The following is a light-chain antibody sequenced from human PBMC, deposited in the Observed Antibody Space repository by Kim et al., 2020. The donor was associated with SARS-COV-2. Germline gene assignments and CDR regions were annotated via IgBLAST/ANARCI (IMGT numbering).Light chain of an antibody. V-gene: IGLV3-1*01. CDR2: SDS. J-gene: IGLJ2*01. CDR1: KMGDKY. Sequence: VSPRQTGSITCSGDKMGDKYACWYQQKAGPSPVLVIYSDSKGASGVPGRFPGPNPGNTATLTIRGTPAMGEADYYCQAWDSSTVVFGGGTQLTVL. CDR3: QAWDSSTVV.